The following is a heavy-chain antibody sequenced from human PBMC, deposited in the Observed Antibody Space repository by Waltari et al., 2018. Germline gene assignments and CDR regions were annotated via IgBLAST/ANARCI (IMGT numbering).Heavy chain of an antibody. V-gene: IGHV3-73*02. Sequence: EVQLVESGGGLVQPGGSLKLSCAASGFTFSASAMHWVRQASGKGLEWVGRIRSKANSYATAYAASVKGRFTISRDDSKNTAYLQMNSLKTEDTAVYYCTTRPNIVGATRSDYWGQGTLVTVSS. CDR1: GFTFSASA. D-gene: IGHD1-26*01. CDR2: IRSKANSYAT. J-gene: IGHJ4*02. CDR3: TTRPNIVGATRSDY.